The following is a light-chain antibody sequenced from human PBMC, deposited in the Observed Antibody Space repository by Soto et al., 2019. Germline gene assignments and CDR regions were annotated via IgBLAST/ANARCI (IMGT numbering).Light chain of an antibody. CDR3: SSYTSRSTPI. V-gene: IGLV2-14*01. J-gene: IGLJ2*01. CDR2: EVT. CDR1: SGDVGGFDS. Sequence: QSVLTQPASVSGSPGQSITLSCTGTSGDVGGFDSVSWYQHHPGKAPKLMIYEVTNRPSGVSNRFSGSKSGYTASLTISGLQAEDEADYYCSSYTSRSTPIFGGGTKVTVL.